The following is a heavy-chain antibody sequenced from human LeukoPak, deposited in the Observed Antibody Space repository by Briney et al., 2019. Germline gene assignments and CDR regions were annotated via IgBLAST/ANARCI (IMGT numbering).Heavy chain of an antibody. V-gene: IGHV4-34*01. CDR3: ARAPVLRFLGWYFDL. J-gene: IGHJ2*01. CDR1: GGSFSGYY. Sequence: SETLSLTCAVYGGSFSGYYWSWIRQPPGKGLEWIGEINHSGSTNYNPSLKSRVTISVDTSKNQFSLKPSSVTAADTAVYYCARAPVLRFLGWYFDLWGRGTLVTVSS. CDR2: INHSGST. D-gene: IGHD3-3*01.